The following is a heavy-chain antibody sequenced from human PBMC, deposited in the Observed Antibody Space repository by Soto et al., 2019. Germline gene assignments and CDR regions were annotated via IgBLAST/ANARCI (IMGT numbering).Heavy chain of an antibody. D-gene: IGHD2-2*01. Sequence: PGGSLRLSCAASGFIVTNAWMSWVRQAPGKGLEWVGRIKSETDGGTTDYAAPVKGRFTISRDESKNTLYLQMNSLKIDDTGLYYCTTDSVVQGFGPWGQGTLVTVSS. CDR3: TTDSVVQGFGP. V-gene: IGHV3-15*01. CDR1: GFIVTNAW. J-gene: IGHJ5*02. CDR2: IKSETDGGTT.